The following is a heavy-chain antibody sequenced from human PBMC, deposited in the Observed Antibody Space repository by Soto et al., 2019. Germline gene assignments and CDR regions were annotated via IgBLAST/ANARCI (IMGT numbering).Heavy chain of an antibody. V-gene: IGHV3-30*18. CDR1: GFTFSSYG. CDR3: AKDTIAVAPTFDY. CDR2: ISDEGSKK. D-gene: IGHD6-19*01. Sequence: QVQLVESGGGVVQPGRSLRLSCAASGFTFSSYGMHWVRQAPGKGLEGVAVISDEGSKKYYADSVKGRFTISRDNSKNTLYLQMNSLRAEATAVYYCAKDTIAVAPTFDYWGQGTLVTVSS. J-gene: IGHJ4*02.